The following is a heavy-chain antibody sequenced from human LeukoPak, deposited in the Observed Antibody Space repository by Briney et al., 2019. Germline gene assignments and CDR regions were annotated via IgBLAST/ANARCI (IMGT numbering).Heavy chain of an antibody. V-gene: IGHV3-23*01. Sequence: QAGGSLRLSCVVSGFTFSSYATMSWVRQTPGKGLEWVSGISGSGGSTYYADSVKGRFTISRDNSKNTLYLEMNSLRVEDTAVYYCAAHGTIVTSLGQGTLVTVSS. D-gene: IGHD4-11*01. CDR3: AAHGTIVTS. CDR2: ISGSGGST. CDR1: GFTFSSYA. J-gene: IGHJ5*02.